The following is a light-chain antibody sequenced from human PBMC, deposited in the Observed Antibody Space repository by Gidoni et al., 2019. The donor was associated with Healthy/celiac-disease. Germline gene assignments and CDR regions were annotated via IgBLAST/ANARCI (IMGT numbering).Light chain of an antibody. Sequence: SYELTQPPSVYVSPGQTASITCSGDKLGDKYACWYQQKPGQSPVLVIYQDSQRPSGIPERFSGSNSGNTATLTISGTQAMDEADYYCQAWDSRFVVFGGGTKLTVL. CDR2: QDS. V-gene: IGLV3-1*01. CDR3: QAWDSRFVV. J-gene: IGLJ2*01. CDR1: KLGDKY.